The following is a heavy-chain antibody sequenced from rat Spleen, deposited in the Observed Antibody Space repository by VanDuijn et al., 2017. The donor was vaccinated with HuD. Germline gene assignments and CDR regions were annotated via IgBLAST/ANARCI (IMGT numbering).Heavy chain of an antibody. V-gene: IGHV2-30*01. D-gene: IGHD3-7*01. J-gene: IGHJ2*01. CDR3: ARDGSGDDFDY. Sequence: QVQLKESGPGLVQPSQTLSLTCTVSGFSLTTYNVHWVRQPTGKGLEWMGIIWTGGSTEYNSTLKSRLTLTRDASKSQVFLKMNSLQTEDTATYYCARDGSGDDFDYWGQGVMVTVSS. CDR2: IWTGGST. CDR1: GFSLTTYN.